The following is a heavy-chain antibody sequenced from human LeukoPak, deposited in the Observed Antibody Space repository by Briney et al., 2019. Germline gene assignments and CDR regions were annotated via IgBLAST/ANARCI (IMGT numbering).Heavy chain of an antibody. Sequence: SQTLSLTCTVSGGSISSGSYYWSWIRRPAGKGLEWIGRIYTSGSTNYNPSLKSRVTISVDTSKNQFSLKLSSVTAADTAVYYCARVDFWSGYPDYWGQGTLVTVSS. CDR2: IYTSGST. J-gene: IGHJ4*02. CDR1: GGSISSGSYY. V-gene: IGHV4-61*02. D-gene: IGHD3-3*01. CDR3: ARVDFWSGYPDY.